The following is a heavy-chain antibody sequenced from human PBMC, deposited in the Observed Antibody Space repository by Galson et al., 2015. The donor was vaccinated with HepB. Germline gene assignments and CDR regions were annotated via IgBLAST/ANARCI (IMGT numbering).Heavy chain of an antibody. J-gene: IGHJ4*02. CDR2: IWYDGSTK. CDR1: GFTFSNYG. D-gene: IGHD3-3*01. Sequence: SLRLSCAASGFTFSNYGMYWVRQSPGKGLEWVALIWYDGSTKDYTDSVKGRFTVSRDNSKNTVYLQVNSLRLEDTAVYYCTREGGSYDFVFDYWGQGTLVTVSS. V-gene: IGHV3-33*08. CDR3: TREGGSYDFVFDY.